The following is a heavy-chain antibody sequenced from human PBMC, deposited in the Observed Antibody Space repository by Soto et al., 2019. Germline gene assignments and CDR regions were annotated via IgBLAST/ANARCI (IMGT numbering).Heavy chain of an antibody. Sequence: ASVKVSCKASTGTYLHWVRQAPGQGLEWMGWINPNRGGTHYAEQFQGRVTMTWDTSISTVYMELNSLTSDDTAVYYCAREEATAGNDCFDYWGQG. J-gene: IGHJ4*02. V-gene: IGHV1-2*02. CDR3: AREEATAGNDCFDY. CDR1: TGTY. CDR2: INPNRGGT. D-gene: IGHD1-1*01.